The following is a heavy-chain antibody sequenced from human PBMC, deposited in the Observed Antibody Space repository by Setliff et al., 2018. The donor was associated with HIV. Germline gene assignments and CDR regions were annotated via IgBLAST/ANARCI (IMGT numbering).Heavy chain of an antibody. J-gene: IGHJ4*02. Sequence: ASETLSLTCTVSGDSISNYYWSWVRQPPGKGLEWIGYIYTTGSTNCNPSLKSRGTMSVDTSKNQFSLRLTSVTAADTAVYFCMRSAGIAGGGLPGFWGQGTLVTVSS. CDR1: GDSISNYY. CDR3: MRSAGIAGGGLPGF. CDR2: IYTTGST. V-gene: IGHV4-4*09. D-gene: IGHD6-19*01.